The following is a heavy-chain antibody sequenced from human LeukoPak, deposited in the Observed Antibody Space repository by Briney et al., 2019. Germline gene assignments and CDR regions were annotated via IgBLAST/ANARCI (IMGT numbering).Heavy chain of an antibody. J-gene: IGHJ3*02. CDR3: ASFLYYYDNSGYYPRGAFDI. V-gene: IGHV1-69*13. CDR1: GGTFSSYA. CDR2: IIPIFGTA. D-gene: IGHD3-22*01. Sequence: SVKVSCKASGGTFSSYAISWVRQAPGQGLEWMGGIIPIFGTANYAQKFQGRVTITADESTSTAYMELSSLRSEDTAVYYCASFLYYYDNSGYYPRGAFDIWGQGTMVTVSS.